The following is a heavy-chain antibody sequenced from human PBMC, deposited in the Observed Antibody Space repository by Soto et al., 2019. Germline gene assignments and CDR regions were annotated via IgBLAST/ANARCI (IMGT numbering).Heavy chain of an antibody. CDR2: IKSKTDGGTT. V-gene: IGHV3-15*01. CDR1: GFTFRNAW. Sequence: PGGPIRLSCAASGFTFRNAWMSWVRQAKGKGLEWVGRIKSKTDGGTTDYAAPVKGRFTISRDDSKNSLYLQMNSLRAEDTAVYYCARETTYDILTASYGNWFDPWGQGTLVTVSS. D-gene: IGHD3-9*01. J-gene: IGHJ5*02. CDR3: ARETTYDILTASYGNWFDP.